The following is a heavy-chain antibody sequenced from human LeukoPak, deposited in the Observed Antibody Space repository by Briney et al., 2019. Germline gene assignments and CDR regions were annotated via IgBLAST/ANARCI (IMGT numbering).Heavy chain of an antibody. Sequence: GGSLRLSCAASVFTFSRYSMNWVPEAPGKGREGVSSIDRSNYIYYAESVKGRFTISRDNAKNSLYLQMNSLRAEVTAVYYCARGRTYYYDSSGYYPSYYMDVWGKGTTVTVSS. D-gene: IGHD3-22*01. CDR1: VFTFSRYS. CDR3: ARGRTYYYDSSGYYPSYYMDV. CDR2: IDRSNYI. V-gene: IGHV3-21*06. J-gene: IGHJ6*03.